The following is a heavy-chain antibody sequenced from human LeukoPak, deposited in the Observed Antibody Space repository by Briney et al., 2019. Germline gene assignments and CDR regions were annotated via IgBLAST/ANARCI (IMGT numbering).Heavy chain of an antibody. CDR1: GGTFSSYA. Sequence: SVKVSCKASGGTFSSYAISWVRQAPGQGLEWMGGIIPIFGTANYAQKFQGRVTITTDESTRKAYMELSSLSSEDTAVYYCARSGVLLWFGDQEKATFDYWGQGTLVTVSS. D-gene: IGHD3-10*01. CDR2: IIPIFGTA. V-gene: IGHV1-69*05. J-gene: IGHJ4*02. CDR3: ARSGVLLWFGDQEKATFDY.